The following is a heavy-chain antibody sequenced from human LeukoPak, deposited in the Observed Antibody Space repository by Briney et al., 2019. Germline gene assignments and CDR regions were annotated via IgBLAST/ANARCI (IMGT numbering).Heavy chain of an antibody. V-gene: IGHV4-38-2*02. D-gene: IGHD3-10*01. CDR1: GYSISSGYY. J-gene: IGHJ6*03. Sequence: SETLSLTCAVPGYSISSGYYWGWIRQPPGKGLEWIGSIYHSGSTYYNPSLKSRVTISVDTSKNQFSLKLSSVTAADTAVYYCARESAVRGVIQGTGNMDVWGKGTTVTISS. CDR2: IYHSGST. CDR3: ARESAVRGVIQGTGNMDV.